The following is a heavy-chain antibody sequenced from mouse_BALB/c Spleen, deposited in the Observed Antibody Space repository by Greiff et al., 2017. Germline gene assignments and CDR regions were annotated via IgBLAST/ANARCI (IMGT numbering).Heavy chain of an antibody. CDR1: GYTFTSYW. Sequence: VQLQQSGAELARPGASVKLSCKASGYTFTSYWMQWVKQRPGQGLEWIGAIYPGDGDTRYTQKFKGKATLTADKSSSTAYMQLSSLASEDSAVYYCARLGLGAMDYWGQGTSVTVSS. J-gene: IGHJ4*01. D-gene: IGHD3-1*01. CDR3: ARLGLGAMDY. V-gene: IGHV1-87*01. CDR2: IYPGDGDT.